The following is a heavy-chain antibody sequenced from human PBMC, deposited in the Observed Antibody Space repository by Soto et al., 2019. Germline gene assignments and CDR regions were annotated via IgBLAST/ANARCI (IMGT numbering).Heavy chain of an antibody. V-gene: IGHV4-59*01. Sequence: QVQLQESGPGLVMPSETLPLTCTVSGGSINSYFWSWIRQSPGKGLEWIGHIYNSGITNCNPSLKSRVTISLDTSKKQIYQNLSSGTAEDSAVYYFARVLVYCCGVSCSTGTLPGCYNNYQGMDVWGQGTTVTVSS. CDR1: GGSINSYF. D-gene: IGHD2-15*01. J-gene: IGHJ6*02. CDR3: ARVLVYCCGVSCSTGTLPGCYNNYQGMDV. CDR2: IYNSGIT.